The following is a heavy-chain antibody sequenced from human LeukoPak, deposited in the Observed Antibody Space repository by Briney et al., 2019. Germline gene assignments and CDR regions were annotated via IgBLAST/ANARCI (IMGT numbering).Heavy chain of an antibody. CDR3: ARDNTSGYYDSSGYSPADY. V-gene: IGHV1-18*01. CDR1: GYTFTSYG. CDR2: ISAYNGNT. D-gene: IGHD3-22*01. J-gene: IGHJ4*02. Sequence: ASVKVSCKASGYTFTSYGISWVRQAPGQGLEWMGWISAYNGNTNYAQKLQGRVTMTTDTSTSTAYMELRSLGSDDTAVYYCARDNTSGYYDSSGYSPADYWGQGTLVTVSS.